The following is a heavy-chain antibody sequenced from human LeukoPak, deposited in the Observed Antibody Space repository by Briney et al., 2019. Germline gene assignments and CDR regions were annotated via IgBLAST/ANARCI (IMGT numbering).Heavy chain of an antibody. D-gene: IGHD5-24*01. CDR3: AKLLGTATTYDY. J-gene: IGHJ4*02. Sequence: GGALTLSCEASGFTFNTHWMSWVRQAPGKGLEWVASINPDGSQKYYLDSMKGRFTISRDNTRNSLYLQMYGLGAEDTAVYYCAKLLGTATTYDYWGQGTLVTVSS. CDR2: INPDGSQK. V-gene: IGHV3-7*01. CDR1: GFTFNTHW.